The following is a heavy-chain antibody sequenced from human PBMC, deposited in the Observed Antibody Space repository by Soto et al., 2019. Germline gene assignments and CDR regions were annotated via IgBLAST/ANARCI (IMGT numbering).Heavy chain of an antibody. Sequence: GGSLRLSCAASGFTFDDYTMHWVRQAPGKGLEWVSLISWDGGSTYYADSVKGRFTISRDNSKNSLYLQMNSLRTEDTALYYCAKGSTGRDGYNPFDYWGQGTLVTVSS. J-gene: IGHJ4*02. V-gene: IGHV3-43*01. D-gene: IGHD5-12*01. CDR1: GFTFDDYT. CDR3: AKGSTGRDGYNPFDY. CDR2: ISWDGGST.